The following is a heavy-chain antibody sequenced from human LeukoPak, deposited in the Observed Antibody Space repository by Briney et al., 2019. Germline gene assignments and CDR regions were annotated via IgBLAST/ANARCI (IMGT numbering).Heavy chain of an antibody. V-gene: IGHV4-30-4*01. CDR2: IYYSGST. CDR3: ARTRRKNYGGNSLFFYFDY. CDR1: GGSISSGDYY. D-gene: IGHD4-23*01. Sequence: PSQTLSLTCTVSGGSISSGDYYWSWIRQPPGKGLEWIGYIYYSGSTYYNPSLKSRVTISVDTSKNQFSLKLSSVTAADTAVYYCARTRRKNYGGNSLFFYFDYWGQGTLVTVSS. J-gene: IGHJ4*02.